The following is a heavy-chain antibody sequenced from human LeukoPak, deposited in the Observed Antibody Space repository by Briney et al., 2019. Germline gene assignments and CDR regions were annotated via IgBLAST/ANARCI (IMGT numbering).Heavy chain of an antibody. V-gene: IGHV1-2*02. D-gene: IGHD4-17*01. J-gene: IGHJ4*02. CDR3: ASTAEEVYGDLDY. Sequence: ASVKVSCKASGYTFTGYYMHWVRQAPGQGVEWMGWINPNSGGTNYAQKFQGRVTMTRDTSISTAYMELSRLRSDDTAVYYCASTAEEVYGDLDYWGQGTLVTVSS. CDR2: INPNSGGT. CDR1: GYTFTGYY.